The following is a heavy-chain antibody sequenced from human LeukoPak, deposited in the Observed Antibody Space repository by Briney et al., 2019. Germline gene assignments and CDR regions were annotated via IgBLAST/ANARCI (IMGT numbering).Heavy chain of an antibody. Sequence: SETLSLTCTVSGGSIRSSSYYWGWNRQPPGKGLEWIGNIYYSGSTYYNPSLKTRVTTSVDTSKNQFSLKLTSVTAADTAVYYCARDYYDSSGYYPSFDIWGQGTMVTVSS. CDR1: GGSIRSSSYY. CDR2: IYYSGST. CDR3: ARDYYDSSGYYPSFDI. J-gene: IGHJ3*02. D-gene: IGHD3-22*01. V-gene: IGHV4-39*07.